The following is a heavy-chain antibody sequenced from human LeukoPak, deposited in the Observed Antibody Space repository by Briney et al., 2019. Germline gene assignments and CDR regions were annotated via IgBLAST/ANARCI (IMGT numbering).Heavy chain of an antibody. D-gene: IGHD2-21*02. Sequence: GGSLRLSCAASGFTFDDYAMHWVRQAPGKGLEWVSGISWNSGSIGYADSVKGRFTISRDNAKNSLYLQMNSLRAEDTALYYCAKDAKSVVTAILFDYWGQGTLVTVSS. CDR1: GFTFDDYA. J-gene: IGHJ4*02. CDR3: AKDAKSVVTAILFDY. CDR2: ISWNSGSI. V-gene: IGHV3-9*01.